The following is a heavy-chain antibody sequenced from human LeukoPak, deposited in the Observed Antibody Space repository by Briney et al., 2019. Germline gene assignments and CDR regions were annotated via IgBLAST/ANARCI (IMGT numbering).Heavy chain of an antibody. CDR1: GYTFTSYG. CDR2: INPNSGGT. Sequence: GASVKVSCKASGYTFTSYGISWVRQAPGQGLEWMGWINPNSGGTNYAQNFQGRVTMTRDTSISTAYMELSRLRSDDTAVYYCARDASWYSSSERNWFDPWGQGTLVTVSS. V-gene: IGHV1-2*02. D-gene: IGHD6-13*01. CDR3: ARDASWYSSSERNWFDP. J-gene: IGHJ5*02.